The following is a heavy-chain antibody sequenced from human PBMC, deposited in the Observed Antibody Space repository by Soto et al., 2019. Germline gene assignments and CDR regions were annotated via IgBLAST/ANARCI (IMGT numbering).Heavy chain of an antibody. Sequence: SETLSLTCAVYGVSFSGYYWSWIRQPPGKGLEWIGEINYSGSTNYNPSLKSRVTISVDTSKNQFSLKLSSVTAADTAVYYCARGTGTIRYWFDPWGQGTLVTVSS. V-gene: IGHV4-34*01. CDR2: INYSGST. CDR1: GVSFSGYY. J-gene: IGHJ5*02. D-gene: IGHD1-7*01. CDR3: ARGTGTIRYWFDP.